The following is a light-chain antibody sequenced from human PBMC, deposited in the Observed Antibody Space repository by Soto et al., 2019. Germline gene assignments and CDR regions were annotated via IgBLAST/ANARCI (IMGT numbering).Light chain of an antibody. CDR3: NSYTSSSARV. V-gene: IGLV2-14*01. Sequence: QSVLTQPASVSGSPGQSITISCTGTSSDIGAFNYVSWYQQHPGKAPKLMIYEVSNRPPGVSNRFSGSKSGNTASLTISGLQAEDEADYYCNSYTSSSARVFGGGTKLTVL. J-gene: IGLJ3*02. CDR2: EVS. CDR1: SSDIGAFNY.